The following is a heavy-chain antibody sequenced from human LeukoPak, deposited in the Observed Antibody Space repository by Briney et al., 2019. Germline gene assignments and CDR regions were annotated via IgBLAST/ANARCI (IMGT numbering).Heavy chain of an antibody. Sequence: GGSLRLSCAASGFTFSSYEMNWVRQAPGKGLEWVSSISSSSSYIYYADSVKGRFTISRDNAKNSLYLQMNSLRAEDTAVYYCARSHRSLLGTSIAARRRSFDYWGQGTLVTVSS. CDR3: ARSHRSLLGTSIAARRRSFDY. CDR1: GFTFSSYE. CDR2: ISSSSSYI. D-gene: IGHD6-6*01. V-gene: IGHV3-21*01. J-gene: IGHJ4*02.